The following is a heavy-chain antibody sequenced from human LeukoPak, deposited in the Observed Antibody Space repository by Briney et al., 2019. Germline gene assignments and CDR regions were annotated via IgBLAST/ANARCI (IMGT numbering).Heavy chain of an antibody. V-gene: IGHV3-9*01. J-gene: IGHJ4*02. CDR3: ARGPSGAVDY. Sequence: SGGSLRLSCAASGFTFDDYAMNWVRQAPGKGLEWVSGISWTRSSIGYADSVRGRFTISRDNAKNTLYLQMNSLRAEDTAVYYCARGPSGAVDYWGQGTLVTVSS. D-gene: IGHD3-16*01. CDR2: ISWTRSSI. CDR1: GFTFDDYA.